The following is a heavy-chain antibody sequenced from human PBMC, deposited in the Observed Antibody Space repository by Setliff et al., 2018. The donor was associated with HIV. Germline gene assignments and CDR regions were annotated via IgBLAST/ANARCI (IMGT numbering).Heavy chain of an antibody. J-gene: IGHJ6*02. Sequence: ASVKVSCKASGYTFTGYYIHWVRQAPGQGLEWMGWINPNTGGTDYAQRFQGWVTMTRETSISTAYMELRRLKSDDAAVYYCARGRTNSSYYNFWSAYSSTMDVWGHGTTVTVSS. V-gene: IGHV1-2*04. CDR3: ARGRTNSSYYNFWSAYSSTMDV. CDR1: GYTFTGYY. CDR2: INPNTGGT. D-gene: IGHD3-3*01.